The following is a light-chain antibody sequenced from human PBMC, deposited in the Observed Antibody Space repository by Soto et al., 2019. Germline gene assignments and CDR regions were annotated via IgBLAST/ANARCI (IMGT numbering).Light chain of an antibody. Sequence: QSVLTQPASVSGSPGQSITISCTGTSSDVGSYNLVSWYQQHPGKAPKLMIYEGSKRPSGVSNRFSGSKSGNTASLTISGLQAEDEADYYCCSYPGSCPVVFGGGTKLTVL. CDR2: EGS. CDR1: SSDVGSYNL. V-gene: IGLV2-23*01. J-gene: IGLJ2*01. CDR3: CSYPGSCPVV.